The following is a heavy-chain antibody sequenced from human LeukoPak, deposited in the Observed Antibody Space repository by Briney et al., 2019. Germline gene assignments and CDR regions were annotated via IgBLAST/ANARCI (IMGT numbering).Heavy chain of an antibody. J-gene: IGHJ5*02. D-gene: IGHD3-22*01. V-gene: IGHV3-48*03. CDR2: ISSSGSTI. Sequence: GGSLRLSCAASGFTFDDYAMHWVRQAPGKGLEWVSYISSSGSTIYYADSVKGRFTISRDNAKNSLYLQMNSLRAEDTAVYHCARDAPLYYYDSSGYSWFDPWGQGTLVTVSS. CDR3: ARDAPLYYYDSSGYSWFDP. CDR1: GFTFDDYA.